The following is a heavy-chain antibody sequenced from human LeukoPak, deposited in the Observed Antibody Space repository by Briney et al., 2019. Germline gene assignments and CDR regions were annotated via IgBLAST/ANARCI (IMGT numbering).Heavy chain of an antibody. V-gene: IGHV1-2*02. J-gene: IGHJ6*03. D-gene: IGHD2-2*01. CDR3: NLIVVVPAVPYYYMDV. CDR2: INPNSGGT. CDR1: GYTFTGYY. Sequence: GASVKVSCKASGYTFTGYYMHWVRQAPGQGLEWMGWINPNSGGTNYAQKFQGRVTMTRDTSISTAYMELSRLRSDDTAVYYCNLIVVVPAVPYYYMDVWGKGTTVTVSS.